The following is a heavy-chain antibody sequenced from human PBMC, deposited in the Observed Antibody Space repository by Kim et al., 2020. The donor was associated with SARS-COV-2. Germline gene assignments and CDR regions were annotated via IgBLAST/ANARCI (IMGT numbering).Heavy chain of an antibody. CDR3: ATDDSSGYYQVQAEYFQH. Sequence: VKSRFNIASDNSKNTVYLQMNSLRAEDTAVYYCATDDSSGYYQVQAEYFQHWGQGTLVTVSS. V-gene: IGHV3-23*01. J-gene: IGHJ1*01. D-gene: IGHD3-22*01.